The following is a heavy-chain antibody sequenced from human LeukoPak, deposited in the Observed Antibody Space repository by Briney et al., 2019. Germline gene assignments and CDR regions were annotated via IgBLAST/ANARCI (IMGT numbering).Heavy chain of an antibody. Sequence: GASVKVSCKASGGTFSSYAISWVRQAPGQGLEWMGGIIPIFGTANYAQKFQGRVTITADKSTSTAYMELSRLTSDDTAVYYCARVTNYYYMDVWGKGTTVTVS. V-gene: IGHV1-69*06. CDR3: ARVTNYYYMDV. D-gene: IGHD1-14*01. J-gene: IGHJ6*03. CDR2: IIPIFGTA. CDR1: GGTFSSYA.